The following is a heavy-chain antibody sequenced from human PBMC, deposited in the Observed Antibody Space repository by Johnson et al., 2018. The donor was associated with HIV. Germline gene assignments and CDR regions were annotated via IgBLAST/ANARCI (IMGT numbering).Heavy chain of an antibody. Sequence: VQLVESGGGMVQPGGSLRLSCAASGFTFSSYAMHWVRQAPGKGLEWVASISYDGTNKYYADSVQGRFTISRDNSKNTLYLQMNSLRAEDTAVFYCAKIVATSDDGFDIWGQGTKVTVSS. D-gene: IGHD5-12*01. CDR1: GFTFSSYA. CDR2: ISYDGTNK. V-gene: IGHV3-30-3*02. J-gene: IGHJ3*02. CDR3: AKIVATSDDGFDI.